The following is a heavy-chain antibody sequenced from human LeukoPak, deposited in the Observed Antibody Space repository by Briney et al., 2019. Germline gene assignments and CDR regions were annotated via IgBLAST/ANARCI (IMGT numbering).Heavy chain of an antibody. D-gene: IGHD2-2*01. CDR1: GGSFSGYY. Sequence: SDTLSLTCAVYGGSFSGYYWSWIRQPPGKGLEWIGEINHSGSTNYNPSLKSRVTISVDTSKNQFSLKLSSVTAADTAVYYCARGPPRRYCSSTSCYVRLYYYYGMDVWGQGTTVTVSS. CDR2: INHSGST. J-gene: IGHJ6*02. CDR3: ARGPPRRYCSSTSCYVRLYYYYGMDV. V-gene: IGHV4-34*01.